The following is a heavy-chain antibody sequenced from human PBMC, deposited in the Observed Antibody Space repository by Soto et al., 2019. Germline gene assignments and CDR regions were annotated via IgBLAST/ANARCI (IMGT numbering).Heavy chain of an antibody. CDR3: ARDGRYCSGASYYRRAAFDI. D-gene: IGHD2-15*01. Sequence: SETLSLTCTVSGGSISSYYWSWIRQPPGKGLEWIGYIYYSGSTNYNPSLKSRVTISVDTSKNQFSLKLSSVTAADTAVYYCARDGRYCSGASYYRRAAFDIWGQGTLVTV. J-gene: IGHJ3*02. CDR1: GGSISSYY. CDR2: IYYSGST. V-gene: IGHV4-59*01.